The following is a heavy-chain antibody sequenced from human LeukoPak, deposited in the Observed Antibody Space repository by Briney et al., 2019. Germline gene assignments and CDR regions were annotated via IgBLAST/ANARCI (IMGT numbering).Heavy chain of an antibody. D-gene: IGHD6-6*01. CDR3: ARAAHPAYYYYGMDV. Sequence: RGSLRLSCAASGFTFSDYYMSWIRQAPGKGLEWVSYISSSSSYTNYADSVKGRFTISRDNAKNSLYLQMNSLRAEDTAVYYCARAAHPAYYYYGMDVWGQGTTVTVSS. CDR2: ISSSSSYT. J-gene: IGHJ6*02. CDR1: GFTFSDYY. V-gene: IGHV3-11*06.